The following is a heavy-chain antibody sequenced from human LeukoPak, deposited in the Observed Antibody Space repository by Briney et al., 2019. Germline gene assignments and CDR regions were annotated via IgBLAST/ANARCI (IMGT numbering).Heavy chain of an antibody. V-gene: IGHV1-18*01. CDR1: GYTFTSYG. D-gene: IGHD3-10*01. J-gene: IGHJ6*03. CDR3: ARVSYGSGSYYNSYYYYYYMDV. Sequence: ASVKVSCKASGYTFTSYGISWVRQAPGQGLEWMGWISAYNGNTNYAQQLQGRVTMTTDTSTSTAYMELRSLRSDDTAVYYCARVSYGSGSYYNSYYYYYYMDVWGKGTTVTISS. CDR2: ISAYNGNT.